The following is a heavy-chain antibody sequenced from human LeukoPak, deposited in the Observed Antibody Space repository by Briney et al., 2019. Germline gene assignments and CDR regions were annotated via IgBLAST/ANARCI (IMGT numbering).Heavy chain of an antibody. CDR3: ARDNDRGQYCSSTSCYRVLYGMDV. CDR2: ISSSSYI. CDR1: GFTFSSYS. D-gene: IGHD2-2*02. Sequence: GGSLRLSCAASGFTFSSYSMNWVRQAPGKGLEGVSSISSSSYIYYADSVKGRFTISRDNAKNSLYLQMNSLRAEDTAVYYCARDNDRGQYCSSTSCYRVLYGMDVWGQGTTVTVSS. V-gene: IGHV3-21*01. J-gene: IGHJ6*02.